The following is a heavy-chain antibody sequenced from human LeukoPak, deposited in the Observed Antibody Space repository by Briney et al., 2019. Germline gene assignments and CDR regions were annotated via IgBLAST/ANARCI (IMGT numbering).Heavy chain of an antibody. D-gene: IGHD1-26*01. V-gene: IGHV3-7*01. CDR2: IKQDGSEK. CDR1: GFTFSSYW. J-gene: IGHJ6*03. Sequence: TGGSLRLSCAASGFTFSSYWMSWVRQAPGKGLEWVANIKQDGSEKYYVDSVKGRFTISRDNAKNSLYLQMDSLRAEDTVVYYCARDPYSGNYGAYYYYYMDVWGKGTTVTISS. CDR3: ARDPYSGNYGAYYYYYMDV.